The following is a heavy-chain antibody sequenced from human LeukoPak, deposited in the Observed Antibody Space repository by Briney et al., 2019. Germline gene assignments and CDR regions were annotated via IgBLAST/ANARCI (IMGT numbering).Heavy chain of an antibody. Sequence: PGGSLRLSCAASGFAFSSYAMYWVRQAPGKGLEWVAVISFDESSKYYADSLEGRFTISRDNSKNTLYLQMNRLRAEDTAVYYCAREFRLGHYGSRSLGEFDPWGQGTLVTVAS. V-gene: IGHV3-30-3*01. D-gene: IGHD3-10*01. CDR2: ISFDESSK. CDR1: GFAFSSYA. J-gene: IGHJ5*02. CDR3: AREFRLGHYGSRSLGEFDP.